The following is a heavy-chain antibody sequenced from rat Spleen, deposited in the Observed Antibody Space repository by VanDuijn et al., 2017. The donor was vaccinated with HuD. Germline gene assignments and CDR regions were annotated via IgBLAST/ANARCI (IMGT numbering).Heavy chain of an antibody. V-gene: IGHV5-25*01. CDR3: ARHSGTARGVMDA. J-gene: IGHJ4*01. D-gene: IGHD5-1*01. CDR2: ISPSGGIT. CDR1: GFTFNSYD. Sequence: EVQLVESGGGLVQPGGSLKLSCVVSGFTFNSYDMAWVRQAPTKGLEWVASISPSGGITYYRDSVKGRFTVSRDNTKSTLYLQMDSLRSEDTATYYCARHSGTARGVMDAWGQGTSVTVSS.